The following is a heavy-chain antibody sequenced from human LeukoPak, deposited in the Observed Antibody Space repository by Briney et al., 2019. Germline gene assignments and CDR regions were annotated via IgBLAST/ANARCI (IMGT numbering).Heavy chain of an antibody. V-gene: IGHV4-59*01. CDR2: IYYSGST. J-gene: IGHJ5*02. CDR1: GGSISSYY. Sequence: SETLSLTCTASGGSISSYYWSWIRQPPGKGLEWIGYIYYSGSTNYNPSLKSRVTISVDTSKNQFSLKLSSVTAADTAVYYCARERGGAYDILTGPDNWFDPWGQGTLVTVSS. D-gene: IGHD3-9*01. CDR3: ARERGGAYDILTGPDNWFDP.